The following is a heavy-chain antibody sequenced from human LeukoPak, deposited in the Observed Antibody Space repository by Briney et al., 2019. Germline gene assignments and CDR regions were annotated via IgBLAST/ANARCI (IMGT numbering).Heavy chain of an antibody. CDR3: ARALNWNYAFDI. CDR2: IYYSGST. D-gene: IGHD1-7*01. CDR1: GYSISSSYY. J-gene: IGHJ3*02. Sequence: SETLSLTCTVSGYSISSSYYWGWIRQPPGKGLEWIGSIYYSGSTYYNPSLKSRVTISVDTSKNQFSLKLSSVTAADTAVYYCARALNWNYAFDIWGQGTMVTVSS. V-gene: IGHV4-38-2*02.